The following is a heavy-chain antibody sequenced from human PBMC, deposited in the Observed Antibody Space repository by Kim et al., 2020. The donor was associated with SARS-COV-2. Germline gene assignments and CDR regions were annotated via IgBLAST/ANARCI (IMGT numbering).Heavy chain of an antibody. D-gene: IGHD5-12*01. Sequence: GGSLRLSCAASGFTFSSYEMNWVRQAPGKGLEWVSYISSSGSTIYYADSVKGRFTISRDNAKNSLYLQMNRLRAEDTAVYYCAGNSWISYYYGMDVWGQGTTVTVSS. CDR3: AGNSWISYYYGMDV. CDR1: GFTFSSYE. J-gene: IGHJ6*02. CDR2: ISSSGSTI. V-gene: IGHV3-48*03.